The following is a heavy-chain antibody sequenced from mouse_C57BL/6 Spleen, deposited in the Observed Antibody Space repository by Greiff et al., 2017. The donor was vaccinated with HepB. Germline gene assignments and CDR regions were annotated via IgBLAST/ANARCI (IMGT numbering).Heavy chain of an antibody. CDR2: INTGSGGT. D-gene: IGHD1-1*01. CDR1: GYAFTNYL. V-gene: IGHV1-54*01. CDR3: ARSASYYYGSSSWFAY. Sequence: QVQLQQSGAELVRPGTSVKVSCKASGYAFTNYLIEWVKQRPGQGLEWIGVINTGSGGTYYNEKFKGKATLTADKSSITAYMQLSSLTSEDSAVYICARSASYYYGSSSWFAYWGQGTLVTVSA. J-gene: IGHJ3*01.